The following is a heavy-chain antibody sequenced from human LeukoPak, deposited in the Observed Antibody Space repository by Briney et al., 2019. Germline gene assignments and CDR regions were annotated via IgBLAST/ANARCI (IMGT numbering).Heavy chain of an antibody. CDR2: ISGSGGST. Sequence: GGSLRLSCAASGFTFINYAMSWVRQAPGKGLQWVSAISGSGGSTYYADSVKGRFTISRDNSKTTLSLQMNSLRVEDTAIYYCARRGGSRGWGAFDIWGQGTIVTVSS. D-gene: IGHD6-19*01. J-gene: IGHJ3*02. V-gene: IGHV3-23*01. CDR1: GFTFINYA. CDR3: ARRGGSRGWGAFDI.